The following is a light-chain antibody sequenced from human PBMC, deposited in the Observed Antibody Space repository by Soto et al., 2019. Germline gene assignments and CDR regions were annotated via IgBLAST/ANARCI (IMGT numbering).Light chain of an antibody. V-gene: IGKV3-20*01. J-gene: IGKJ4*01. CDR3: QQGDSFPFT. Sequence: IVLTQSPGTLSLSPGERATLSCRASQSVSNNYLAGYQQQPGQAPRLLIYGASNRATGIPDRFSGSGSGTDFTLTISSLQPDDFATYFCQQGDSFPFTFGGGTKVDIK. CDR1: QSVSNNY. CDR2: GAS.